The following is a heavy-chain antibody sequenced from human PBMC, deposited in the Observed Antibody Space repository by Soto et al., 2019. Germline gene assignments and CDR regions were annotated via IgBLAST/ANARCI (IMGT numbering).Heavy chain of an antibody. CDR3: AHVELLGMFDP. CDR1: GFSLSTSGVG. V-gene: IGHV2-5*02. J-gene: IGHJ5*02. D-gene: IGHD7-27*01. Sequence: QITLKESGPTLVKPTQTLTLTCTFSGFSLSTSGVGVGWIRQPPGKALEWLALIYWDDDKRYSPSLKSRLTRTTXTAKNQVVLTMTNMDPVDTATYYCAHVELLGMFDPWGQGTLVTVSS. CDR2: IYWDDDK.